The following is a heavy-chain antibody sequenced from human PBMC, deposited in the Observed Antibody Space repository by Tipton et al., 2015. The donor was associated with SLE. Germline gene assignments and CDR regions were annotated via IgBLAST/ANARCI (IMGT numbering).Heavy chain of an antibody. Sequence: TLSLTCTVSGGSISTYYWNWIRQSPGKGLEWIGYVYYTGTTNYNPSLKSRVTMSVDTSKNQFSPKLRSVTAADTALYYCAREMGRQAFDIWGQGTMVTVSS. J-gene: IGHJ3*02. CDR3: AREMGRQAFDI. CDR1: GGSISTYY. V-gene: IGHV4-59*01. D-gene: IGHD2-8*01. CDR2: VYYTGTT.